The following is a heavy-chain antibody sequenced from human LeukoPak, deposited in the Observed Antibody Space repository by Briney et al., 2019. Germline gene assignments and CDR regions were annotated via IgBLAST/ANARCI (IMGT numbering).Heavy chain of an antibody. V-gene: IGHV3-11*03. D-gene: IGHD3-22*01. Sequence: PGGSLRLSCAASGFTFSDYHMNWLRQAPAKGLEWVSYISSSSSYTNYGDSVKGRFTSSRDNAKSSLYLRMNSLRAEDTAVYYCARGSGSHFDSWGQGTLVTVSS. CDR3: ARGSGSHFDS. J-gene: IGHJ4*02. CDR2: ISSSSSYT. CDR1: GFTFSDYH.